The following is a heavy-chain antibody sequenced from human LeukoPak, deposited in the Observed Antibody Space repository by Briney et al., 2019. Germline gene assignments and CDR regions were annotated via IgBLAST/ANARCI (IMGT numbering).Heavy chain of an antibody. CDR1: GYTFTSCG. CDR2: ISAYNGNT. V-gene: IGHV1-18*01. CDR3: ARDSYDSSGNYLDY. D-gene: IGHD3-22*01. Sequence: AASVKVSCKASGYTFTSCGFSWVRQAPGQGLEWMGWISAYNGNTKYAQKLQGRVTMTTDTSTSTSYMELRSLRFDDTAVYYCARDSYDSSGNYLDYWGQGTLVTVSS. J-gene: IGHJ4*02.